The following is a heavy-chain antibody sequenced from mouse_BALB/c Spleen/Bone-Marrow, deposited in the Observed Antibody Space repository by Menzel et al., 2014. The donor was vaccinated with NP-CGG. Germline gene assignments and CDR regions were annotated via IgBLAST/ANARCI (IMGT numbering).Heavy chain of an antibody. Sequence: EVKLQESGGGLVQPGGSLKLSCAASGFTFSDYYMYWVRQTPEKRLEWVAYISNGGGSAYYPDTVKGRFTISRDNDKNTLYLQMSRLKSEDTAVYYCAGHDYRYDAWFAYWGQGTLVTVSA. CDR2: ISNGGGSA. CDR1: GFTFSDYY. D-gene: IGHD2-14*01. J-gene: IGHJ3*01. V-gene: IGHV5-12*01. CDR3: AGHDYRYDAWFAY.